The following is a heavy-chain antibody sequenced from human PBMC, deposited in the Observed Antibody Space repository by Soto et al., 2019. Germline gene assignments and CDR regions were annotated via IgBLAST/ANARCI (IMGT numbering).Heavy chain of an antibody. D-gene: IGHD7-27*01. CDR1: GFTFDDYA. Sequence: GGSLRLSCAVSGFTFDDYAMHWVRQAPGKGLEWVSGISWNSDAIKYADSAKGRFTISRDNAKNSLYLQLKSLRVEDTALYYCAKETQANLGTGGFDYWGQGSPVTVSS. CDR2: ISWNSDAI. CDR3: AKETQANLGTGGFDY. J-gene: IGHJ4*02. V-gene: IGHV3-9*01.